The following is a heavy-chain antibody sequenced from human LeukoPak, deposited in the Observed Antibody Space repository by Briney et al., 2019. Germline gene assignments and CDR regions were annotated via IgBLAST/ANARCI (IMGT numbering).Heavy chain of an antibody. CDR1: GYSISSGYY. CDR3: ARDSYYYDSSGYFPQDY. V-gene: IGHV4-38-2*02. D-gene: IGHD3-22*01. J-gene: IGHJ4*02. CDR2: IYYSGST. Sequence: SETLSLTCTVSGYSISSGYYWGWIRQPPGKGLEWIGSIYYSGSTYHNPSLKSRVTISVDTSKNQFSLKLSSVTAADTAVYYCARDSYYYDSSGYFPQDYWGQGTLVTVSS.